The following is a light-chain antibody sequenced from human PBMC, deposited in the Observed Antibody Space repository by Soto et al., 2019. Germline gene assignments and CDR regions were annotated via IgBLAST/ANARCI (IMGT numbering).Light chain of an antibody. CDR3: QQYNNWPWT. J-gene: IGKJ1*01. Sequence: ETVMTQSPATLSVSPGGGAALSCRASQSVSSNLAWYQQKPGQAPRLLMYGASTRATGIPASFSGSGSGTEFTLTISSLQSEDFAVYYCQQYNNWPWTFGQGTKVEIK. V-gene: IGKV3D-15*01. CDR2: GAS. CDR1: QSVSSN.